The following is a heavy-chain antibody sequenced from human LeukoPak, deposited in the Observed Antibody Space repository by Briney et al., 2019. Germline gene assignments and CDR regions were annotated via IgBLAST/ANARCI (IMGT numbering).Heavy chain of an antibody. V-gene: IGHV3-74*01. Sequence: PGGSLRLSCAASGFTFSNYWMHWVRQAPGKGLAWVSRINSDGGDTDYADSVKGRFTISRDNAKNTLFLEMNSLRAEDTAVYYCATIAVTTALDYWGQGVLVAVSS. CDR3: ATIAVTTALDY. CDR2: INSDGGDT. J-gene: IGHJ4*02. CDR1: GFTFSNYW. D-gene: IGHD6-19*01.